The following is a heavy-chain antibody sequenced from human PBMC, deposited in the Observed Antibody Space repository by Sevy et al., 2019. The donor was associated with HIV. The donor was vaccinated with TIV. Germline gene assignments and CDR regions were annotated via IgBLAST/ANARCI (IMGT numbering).Heavy chain of an antibody. V-gene: IGHV1-18*01. CDR1: GYTFTSYG. J-gene: IGHJ4*02. D-gene: IGHD3-22*01. Sequence: ASVKVSCEASGYTFTSYGIIWVRQAPGQGLEWMGWISAYNGNTNYAQRLQGRVTMTTDTSTSTAYVERMSLRSDDTAVYYCARGPRKYYDSSGYYYPPSYWGQGTLVTVSS. CDR3: ARGPRKYYDSSGYYYPPSY. CDR2: ISAYNGNT.